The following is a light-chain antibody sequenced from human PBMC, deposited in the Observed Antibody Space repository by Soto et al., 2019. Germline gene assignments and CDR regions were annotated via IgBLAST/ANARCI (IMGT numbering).Light chain of an antibody. Sequence: DIQLTQSPSTLSGSVGDRVTITCRASQAISSWLAWYQQKPGKAPKLLIYNASTLKSGVPSRFSGSRSGTEFTLTISSLQPDDFATYYCQHYFSYSEAFGQGTKVDIK. V-gene: IGKV1-5*03. J-gene: IGKJ1*01. CDR1: QAISSW. CDR2: NAS. CDR3: QHYFSYSEA.